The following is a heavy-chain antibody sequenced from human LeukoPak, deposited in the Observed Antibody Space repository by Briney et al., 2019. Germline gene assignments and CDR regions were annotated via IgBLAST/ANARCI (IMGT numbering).Heavy chain of an antibody. CDR2: INWNGGST. Sequence: GGSLRLSCAASGFTFDDYGMSWVRQAPGKGLEWVSGINWNGGSTGYADSVKGRFTISRDDAKNSLYLQMNSLRAEDTALYYCARESRQYSYGYFFDYWGQGTLVTVSS. CDR3: ARESRQYSYGYFFDY. CDR1: GFTFDDYG. D-gene: IGHD5-18*01. J-gene: IGHJ4*02. V-gene: IGHV3-20*04.